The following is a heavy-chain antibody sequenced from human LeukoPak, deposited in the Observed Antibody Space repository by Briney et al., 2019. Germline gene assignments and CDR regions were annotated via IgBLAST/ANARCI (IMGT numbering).Heavy chain of an antibody. CDR1: GFTFSSSA. J-gene: IGHJ6*03. V-gene: IGHV3-23*01. D-gene: IGHD3-22*01. CDR3: ARITMIRVGGMDV. Sequence: GGSLRLSCAASGFTFSSSAMSWVRQAPGKGLEWVSTISGSDSSTYYADSVKGRFTISRDNAKNSLYLQMNSLRTEDTAVYYCARITMIRVGGMDVWGKGTTVTISS. CDR2: ISGSDSST.